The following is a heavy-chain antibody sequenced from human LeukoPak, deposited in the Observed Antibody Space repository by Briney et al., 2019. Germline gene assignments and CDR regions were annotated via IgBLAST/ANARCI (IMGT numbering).Heavy chain of an antibody. CDR1: KFSLYNYA. Sequence: GGSLRLSCVAPKFSLYNYAMSRVRQAPGKGLEWVSSISGTDDSTNYADSVKGRFTISRDNSQNALYLQMNSLRAENTAVYYCAEHEGRGYNYTQFDYWGQGTLVTVSA. CDR3: AEHEGRGYNYTQFDY. J-gene: IGHJ4*02. D-gene: IGHD3-22*01. CDR2: ISGTDDST. V-gene: IGHV3-23*01.